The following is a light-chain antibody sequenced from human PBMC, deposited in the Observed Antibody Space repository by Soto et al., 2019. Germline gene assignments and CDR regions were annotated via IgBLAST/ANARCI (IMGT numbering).Light chain of an antibody. J-gene: IGKJ1*01. CDR2: GAS. V-gene: IGKV3-15*01. CDR3: QQYNNWPRT. CDR1: QSVSSN. Sequence: EIVMTQSPATLSVSPRERATLSCRASQSVSSNLAWYQQKPGQAPRLLIYGASTRATGIPARFSGSGSGTKFTLTISSLQSEDFAVYYCQQYNNWPRTFGQGTKV.